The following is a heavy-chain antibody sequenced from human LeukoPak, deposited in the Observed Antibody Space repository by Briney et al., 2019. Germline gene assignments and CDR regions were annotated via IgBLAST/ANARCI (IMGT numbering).Heavy chain of an antibody. Sequence: GGSLRLSCAASGFAFSSYWMHWVRPAPGKGLVWVSRINSDGSSTSYADSVKGRFTISRDNAKNTLYLQMNSLRAEDTAVYYCARRYYDSSGYVYFDYWGQGTLVTVSS. J-gene: IGHJ4*02. CDR2: INSDGSST. CDR3: ARRYYDSSGYVYFDY. CDR1: GFAFSSYW. D-gene: IGHD3-22*01. V-gene: IGHV3-74*01.